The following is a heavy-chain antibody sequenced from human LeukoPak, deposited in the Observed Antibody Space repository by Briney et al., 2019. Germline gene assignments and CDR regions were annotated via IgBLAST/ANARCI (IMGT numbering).Heavy chain of an antibody. D-gene: IGHD3-10*01. CDR1: GFTFSSYA. CDR3: VRDRHYIGNREVRFPY. V-gene: IGHV3-30*04. CDR2: ISYDGSNK. Sequence: PGRSLRLSCAASGFTFSSYAMHWVRQAPGKGLEWVAVISYDGSNKYYADSVKGRFTISRDNAKNSLDLQMNSLRVEDTAVYYCVRDRHYIGNREVRFPYWGQGALVTVSS. J-gene: IGHJ4*02.